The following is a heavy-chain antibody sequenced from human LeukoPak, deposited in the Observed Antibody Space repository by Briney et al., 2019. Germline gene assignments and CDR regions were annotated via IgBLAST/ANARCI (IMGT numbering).Heavy chain of an antibody. D-gene: IGHD1-20*01. V-gene: IGHV4-4*07. CDR3: ARDSPYNWNDVNYFDY. J-gene: IGHJ4*02. Sequence: SETLSLTCTVSGGSISSYYWSWIRQPAGKGLEWIGRIYTSGSTNYNPSLKSRVTMLVDTSKNQFSLKLSSVTAADTAVYYCARDSPYNWNDVNYFDYWGQGALVTVSS. CDR2: IYTSGST. CDR1: GGSISSYY.